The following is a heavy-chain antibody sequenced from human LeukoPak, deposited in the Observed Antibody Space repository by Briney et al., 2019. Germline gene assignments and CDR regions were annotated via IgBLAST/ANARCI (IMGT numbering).Heavy chain of an antibody. CDR1: GYTFTSYG. Sequence: ASVKVSCKASGYTFTSYGISWVRQAPGQGLEWMGWISAYNGNTNYAQKLQGRVTMTTDTSTSTAYMELRSLRSDDTAVYYCARLWFGELFWHAFDICGQGTMVTVSS. V-gene: IGHV1-18*04. CDR3: ARLWFGELFWHAFDI. D-gene: IGHD3-10*01. CDR2: ISAYNGNT. J-gene: IGHJ3*02.